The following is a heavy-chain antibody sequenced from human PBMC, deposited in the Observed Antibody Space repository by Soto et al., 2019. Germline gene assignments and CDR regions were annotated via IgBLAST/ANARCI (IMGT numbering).Heavy chain of an antibody. CDR3: AKAIGYSSGWYEGY. CDR2: ISGSGGST. V-gene: IGHV3-23*01. Sequence: PGGSLRLSCAASGFTFSSYAMSWVRQAPGKGLEWVSAISGSGGSTYYADSVKGRFTISRDNSKNTLYLQMNSLRAEDTAVYYCAKAIGYSSGWYEGYWGQGTLVTVSS. D-gene: IGHD6-19*01. J-gene: IGHJ4*02. CDR1: GFTFSSYA.